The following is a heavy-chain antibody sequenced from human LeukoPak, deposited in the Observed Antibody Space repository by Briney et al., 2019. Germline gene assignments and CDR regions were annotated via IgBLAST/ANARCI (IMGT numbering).Heavy chain of an antibody. CDR3: ARIWAEFQLVFDF. Sequence: ASVKVSGKASGYTFSSYLISWVRQVPGQGLEWMGWISGHSGNTDLAQKFKDRVTLTTDTSTSTAYMELKNLTSDDTALYYCARIWAEFQLVFDFWGQGTLVTVSP. CDR1: GYTFSSYL. CDR2: ISGHSGNT. V-gene: IGHV1-18*01. J-gene: IGHJ4*02. D-gene: IGHD6-13*01.